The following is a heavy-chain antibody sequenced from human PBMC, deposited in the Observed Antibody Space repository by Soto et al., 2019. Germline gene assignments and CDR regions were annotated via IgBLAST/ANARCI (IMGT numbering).Heavy chain of an antibody. CDR2: ISWNSGSI. CDR1: GFTFDDYA. CDR3: AKGGHYDLWSGRTFDY. D-gene: IGHD3-3*01. J-gene: IGHJ4*02. Sequence: EVQLVESGGGLVQPGRSLRLSCAASGFTFDDYAMHWVRQAPGKGLEWVSGISWNSGSIGYADSVKGRFTISRDNAKNSLYLQMNSLIAEDTALYYCAKGGHYDLWSGRTFDYWGQGTLVTVSS. V-gene: IGHV3-9*01.